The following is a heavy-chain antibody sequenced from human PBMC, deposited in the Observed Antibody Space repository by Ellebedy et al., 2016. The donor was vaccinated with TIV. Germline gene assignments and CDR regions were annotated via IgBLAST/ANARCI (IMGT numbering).Heavy chain of an antibody. CDR2: ITPNRDYPST. V-gene: IGHV1-46*01. D-gene: IGHD1-26*01. Sequence: ASVKVSCXASGYTFTDYYVHWVRQAPGQGLEWMGIITPNRDYPSTTFAQKFQGRVTMTRDTSTGTVYMELSSLRSDDTAVYFCGCGMPHPWFYIDVWGTGTTVTVS. CDR1: GYTFTDYY. J-gene: IGHJ6*03. CDR3: GCGMPHPWFYIDV.